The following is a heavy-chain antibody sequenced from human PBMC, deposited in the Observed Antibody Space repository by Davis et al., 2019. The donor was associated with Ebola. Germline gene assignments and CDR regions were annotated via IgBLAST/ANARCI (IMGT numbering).Heavy chain of an antibody. J-gene: IGHJ4*02. Sequence: AASVKVSCKASGYTFTSYGIHWMRQAPGQGLEWMGGIIPIFGTANYAQKFQGRVTITADKSTSTAYMELSSLRSEDTAVYYCARDFDPVFGSGSYYPNYFDYWGQGTLVTVSS. D-gene: IGHD3-10*01. CDR2: IIPIFGTA. V-gene: IGHV1-69*06. CDR1: GYTFTSYG. CDR3: ARDFDPVFGSGSYYPNYFDY.